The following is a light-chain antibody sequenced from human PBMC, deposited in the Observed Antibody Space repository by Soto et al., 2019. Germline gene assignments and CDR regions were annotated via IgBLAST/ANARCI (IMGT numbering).Light chain of an antibody. CDR2: GAS. J-gene: IGKJ1*01. CDR3: HQTYSTPRT. V-gene: IGKV1-39*01. CDR1: QSISTY. Sequence: DIQMTQSPSTLSASLGDRVTITCRASQSISTYLNWYQHKPGKAPKLLISGASSLQTVVPSGFSGSGSGTDFTLTISSLQPEDFATYYCHQTYSTPRTFGQGTKVDI.